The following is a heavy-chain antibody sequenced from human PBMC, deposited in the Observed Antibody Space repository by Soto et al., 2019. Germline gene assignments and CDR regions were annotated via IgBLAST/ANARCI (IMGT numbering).Heavy chain of an antibody. J-gene: IGHJ4*02. V-gene: IGHV3-15*07. D-gene: IGHD2-15*01. CDR3: TTRGALGY. Sequence: EVQLVESGGGLVKPGESLRLSCAASDLSFSNAYINWVRQAPGKGLEWVGRIKSKNDGGTIDYAAPVKGRFIISRDDSSNTVYLQMNSLKTEDTAVYYCTTRGALGYWGQGTLVTVSS. CDR2: IKSKNDGGTI. CDR1: DLSFSNAY.